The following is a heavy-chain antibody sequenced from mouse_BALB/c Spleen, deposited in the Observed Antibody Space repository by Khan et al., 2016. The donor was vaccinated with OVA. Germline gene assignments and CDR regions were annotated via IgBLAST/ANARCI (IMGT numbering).Heavy chain of an antibody. Sequence: QVQLKQSGAELMKPGASVKISCKTTGYTFSNYWIEWIKQRPGHGLEWIGEILPGRGNINYNEKFKGKATFTADTSSNIAYMQLNSLTSEDSAVYSCARGAGTTFGMDYWGQGTSVTVSS. CDR1: GYTFSNYW. CDR3: ARGAGTTFGMDY. J-gene: IGHJ4*01. CDR2: ILPGRGNI. V-gene: IGHV1-9*01. D-gene: IGHD4-1*01.